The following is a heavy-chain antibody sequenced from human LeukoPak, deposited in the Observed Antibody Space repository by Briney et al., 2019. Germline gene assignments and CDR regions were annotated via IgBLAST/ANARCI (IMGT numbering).Heavy chain of an antibody. J-gene: IGHJ6*03. D-gene: IGHD6-13*01. CDR3: LAGYYYYYMDV. V-gene: IGHV3-74*01. CDR1: GFSFSNYW. CDR2: INTHGSST. Sequence: GWSLRLSCAASGFSFSNYWLHLVRQAPGKGLVWAARINTHGSSTNYADSAKGRFTISRDNAKNTLYLQMTSLSAEDTAVYYALAGYYYYYMDVWGKGTTVTVSS.